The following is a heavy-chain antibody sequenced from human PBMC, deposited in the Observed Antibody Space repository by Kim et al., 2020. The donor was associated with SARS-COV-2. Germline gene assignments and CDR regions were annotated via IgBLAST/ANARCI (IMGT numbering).Heavy chain of an antibody. V-gene: IGHV3-30*03. J-gene: IGHJ5*02. CDR3: ARAGSWSYWFWFGP. CDR1: GFTFSSYG. CDR2: ISYDGSNK. D-gene: IGHD3-10*01. Sequence: GGSLRLSCAASGFTFSSYGMHWVRQAPGKGLEWVAVISYDGSNKDYADSVKGRFTISRDNYKNTLYLQMNSLRAEDTAVYYCARAGSWSYWFWFGPWGQGSLVTVSS.